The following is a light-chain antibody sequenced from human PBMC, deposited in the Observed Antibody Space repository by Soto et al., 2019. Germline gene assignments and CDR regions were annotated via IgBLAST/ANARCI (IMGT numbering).Light chain of an antibody. CDR3: QTWGTGIWV. CDR2: IKSDGSH. V-gene: IGLV4-69*01. CDR1: SGHSSYA. J-gene: IGLJ3*02. Sequence: QSVLTQSPSASASLGASVRLTCTLSSGHSSYAIAWHQQQPEKGPRYLMKIKSDGSHNKGDGIPDRFSGSSSGAERYLTISSLQSEDEADYYCQTWGTGIWVFGGGTKLTVL.